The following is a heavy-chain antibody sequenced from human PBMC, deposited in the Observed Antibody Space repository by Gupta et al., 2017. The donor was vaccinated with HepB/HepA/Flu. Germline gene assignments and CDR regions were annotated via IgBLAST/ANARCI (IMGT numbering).Heavy chain of an antibody. J-gene: IGHJ4*02. D-gene: IGHD3-16*02. Sequence: QIQLMQSGAEVTKPGSSVKISCQASGATFSNYAFNWVRQAPGQGLEWMGAIIPVFNAAHYAQSFQGRLTITADESTSTAYMELNGLTSEDTAIYYCARRSDSSLFDYWGQGTLVTVSS. CDR2: IIPVFNAA. CDR3: ARRSDSSLFDY. V-gene: IGHV1-69*01. CDR1: GATFSNYA.